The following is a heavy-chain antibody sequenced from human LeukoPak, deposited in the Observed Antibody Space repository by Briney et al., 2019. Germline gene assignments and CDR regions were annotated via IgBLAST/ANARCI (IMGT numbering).Heavy chain of an antibody. CDR1: GYTFTSYG. CDR3: ARAPRYSGSFDY. D-gene: IGHD1-26*01. CDR2: ISAYNGNT. J-gene: IGHJ4*02. V-gene: IGHV1-18*01. Sequence: ASVKVSCKASGYTFTSYGISWVRQAPGQGLEWMGWISAYNGNTNYAQKLQGRVTLTTDTSTTTAYMELRSLRSDDTAVYYCARAPRYSGSFDYWGQGTLVTVSS.